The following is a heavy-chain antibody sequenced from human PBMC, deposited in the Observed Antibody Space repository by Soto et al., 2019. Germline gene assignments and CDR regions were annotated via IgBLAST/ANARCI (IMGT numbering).Heavy chain of an antibody. V-gene: IGHV1-3*01. CDR2: INPSNGNT. CDR3: ARADYYYDSSGPNDY. D-gene: IGHD3-22*01. J-gene: IGHJ4*02. CDR1: VYTFTGYY. Sequence: ASVEVCCEASVYTFTGYYSHWVRQATKQRLEWMGWINPSNGNTNYSQKFQGRVTITRDTSASTAYMELSSLRSEDTAVYYCARADYYYDSSGPNDYWGQGTLVTVSS.